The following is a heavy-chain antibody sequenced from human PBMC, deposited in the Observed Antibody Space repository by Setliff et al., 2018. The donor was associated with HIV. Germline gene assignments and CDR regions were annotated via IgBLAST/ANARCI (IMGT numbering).Heavy chain of an antibody. Sequence: SETLSLTCAVYGRSFSGYYWNWIRQSPGKGLEWIGEINHSGGTNYNPSLKSRVTMSIDTSKNQFSLNVSSVTAADTAVYYCARETSTMIVVVKGAFDIWGQGTMVTVSS. V-gene: IGHV4-34*01. D-gene: IGHD3-22*01. CDR2: INHSGGT. CDR3: ARETSTMIVVVKGAFDI. CDR1: GRSFSGYY. J-gene: IGHJ3*02.